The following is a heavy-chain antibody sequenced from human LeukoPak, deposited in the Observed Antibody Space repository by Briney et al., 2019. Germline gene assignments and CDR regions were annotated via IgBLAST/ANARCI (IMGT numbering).Heavy chain of an antibody. CDR3: ARGTPVEPFDY. Sequence: PSGTLSLTCTVSGDSVRANYWSRIRQPPGMGLEWLGYIYNSGSTSYNPSIKSRVTISVDTSKNQFSLKLSSVTAADTAVYYCARGTPVEPFDYWGQGTLVTVSS. CDR1: GDSVRANY. D-gene: IGHD5-24*01. J-gene: IGHJ4*02. CDR2: IYNSGST. V-gene: IGHV4-59*08.